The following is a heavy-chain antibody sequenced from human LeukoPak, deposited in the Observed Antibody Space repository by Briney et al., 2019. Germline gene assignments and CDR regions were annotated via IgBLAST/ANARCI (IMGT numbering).Heavy chain of an antibody. D-gene: IGHD3-22*01. CDR1: GFTFSSYG. V-gene: IGHV3-30*02. Sequence: PGGSLRLSCAASGFTFSSYGMHWVRQAPGKGLEWVAFIRYDGSNKYYADSVKGRFTISRDNSKNTLYLQMNSLRAEDTAVYYCAKVSKLVVITRDHYMAVWGKGTTVTISS. J-gene: IGHJ6*03. CDR2: IRYDGSNK. CDR3: AKVSKLVVITRDHYMAV.